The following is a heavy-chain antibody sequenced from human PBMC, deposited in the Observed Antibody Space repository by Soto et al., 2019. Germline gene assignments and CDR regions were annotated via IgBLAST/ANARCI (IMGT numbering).Heavy chain of an antibody. CDR2: ISYDGSNK. Sequence: PGGSLRLSCAACGFTFSGYAMHWVRQAPGKWLEWVAVISYDGSNKYYADSVKGRFTISRDNSKNTLYLQMNSLRAEETAVYYCARRPKHRAELPNYYYYGMDVWGQGTTVTVYS. CDR3: ARRPKHRAELPNYYYYGMDV. J-gene: IGHJ6*02. V-gene: IGHV3-30-3*01. CDR1: GFTFSGYA. D-gene: IGHD1-26*01.